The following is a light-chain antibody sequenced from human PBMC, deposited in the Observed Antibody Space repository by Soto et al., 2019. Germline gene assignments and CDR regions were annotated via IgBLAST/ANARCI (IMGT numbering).Light chain of an antibody. V-gene: IGKV1-17*01. CDR1: QGVRSS. J-gene: IGKJ3*01. CDR3: LQHNSYPFT. Sequence: DIQMTQSPSSLSASAGDRVTITCRASQGVRSSLDWYQQKPGKAPKRLIYEISSLQSGVPSRLSGSGSGTEFTLTISSMQPEDFATYYCLQHNSYPFTFGPGTKVDIK. CDR2: EIS.